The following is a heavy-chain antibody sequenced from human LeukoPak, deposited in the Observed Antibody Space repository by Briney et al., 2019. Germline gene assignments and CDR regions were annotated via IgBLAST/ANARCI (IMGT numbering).Heavy chain of an antibody. D-gene: IGHD6-13*01. J-gene: IGHJ4*02. Sequence: SSETLSLTCTVSGGSISYYYWSWIRQPPGKGLQWIGYVYYSGSTNYNPSLKSRVTISVDTSKNQFSLKLNSVTPADTAVYYCARVTGYRIEDYFDYWGQGTLVTVSS. CDR1: GGSISYYY. V-gene: IGHV4-59*01. CDR3: ARVTGYRIEDYFDY. CDR2: VYYSGST.